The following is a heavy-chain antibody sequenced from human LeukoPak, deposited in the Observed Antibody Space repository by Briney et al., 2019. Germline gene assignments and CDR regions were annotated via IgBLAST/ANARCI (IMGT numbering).Heavy chain of an antibody. V-gene: IGHV3-74*01. CDR3: ARGAMPDY. CDR2: INTDGSTT. J-gene: IGHJ4*02. CDR1: GFTFSSYW. D-gene: IGHD2-2*01. Sequence: GGSLRLSCAASGFTFSSYWMNWVRQVPGKGLVWVSRINTDGSTTNYADSVKGRFTISRDNAKNTLYLQMNSLRVEDTAVYHCARGAMPDYWGQGTLVTVSS.